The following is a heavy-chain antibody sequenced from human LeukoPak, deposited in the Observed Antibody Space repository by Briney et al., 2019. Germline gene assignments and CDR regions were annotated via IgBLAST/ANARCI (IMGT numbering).Heavy chain of an antibody. D-gene: IGHD6-19*01. CDR2: ISYDGSNK. CDR3: ARDSPDSSGWYDY. V-gene: IGHV3-30*04. Sequence: GGSLRLSCAASGFTFSSYAMHWVRQAPGKGLEWVAVISYDGSNKYYADSVKGRFTTSRDNFKNTLYLQMNSLRAEDTAVYYCARDSPDSSGWYDYWGQGTLVTVSS. J-gene: IGHJ4*02. CDR1: GFTFSSYA.